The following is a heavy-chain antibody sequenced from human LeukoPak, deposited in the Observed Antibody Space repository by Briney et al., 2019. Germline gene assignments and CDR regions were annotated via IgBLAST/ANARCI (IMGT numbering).Heavy chain of an antibody. Sequence: GASVKVSCKASGYTFTSYYMHWVRQAPGQGLEWMGIINPSGGSTSYAQKFQGRVTMTRDTSTSTVYMELSSLRSEDTAVYYCARDNGPPDRYYYDSSGPLDYWGQGTLVTVSS. CDR2: INPSGGST. V-gene: IGHV1-46*01. CDR3: ARDNGPPDRYYYDSSGPLDY. D-gene: IGHD3-22*01. J-gene: IGHJ4*02. CDR1: GYTFTSYY.